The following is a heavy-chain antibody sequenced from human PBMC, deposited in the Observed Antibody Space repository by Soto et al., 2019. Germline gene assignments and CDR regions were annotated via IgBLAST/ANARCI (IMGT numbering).Heavy chain of an antibody. V-gene: IGHV1-3*01. J-gene: IGHJ4*02. D-gene: IGHD3-22*01. Sequence: ASVKVSCKASGYTFTSYAMHWVRQAPGQRLEWMGWINAGNGNTNYAQKFQGRVTITADESTSTAYMELSSLRSEDTAVYYCARGENYYDSSGYHSLTNFDYWGQGTLVTVSS. CDR1: GYTFTSYA. CDR2: INAGNGNT. CDR3: ARGENYYDSSGYHSLTNFDY.